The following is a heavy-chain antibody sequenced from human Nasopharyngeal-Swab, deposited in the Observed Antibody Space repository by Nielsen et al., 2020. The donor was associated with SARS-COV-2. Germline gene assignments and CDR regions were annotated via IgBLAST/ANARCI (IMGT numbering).Heavy chain of an antibody. CDR3: ARNRGGYLDR. CDR2: IYHNGNT. Sequence: SETLSLTCAVSGASISSGGDSWSWIRQPPGKGLEWIGYIYHNGNTYYNSSLESRVTLSVDRSENQFSLKLKSVTVADTAVYYCARNRGGYLDRWGQGTLVIVSS. V-gene: IGHV4-30-2*01. D-gene: IGHD3-16*01. J-gene: IGHJ5*02. CDR1: GASISSGGDS.